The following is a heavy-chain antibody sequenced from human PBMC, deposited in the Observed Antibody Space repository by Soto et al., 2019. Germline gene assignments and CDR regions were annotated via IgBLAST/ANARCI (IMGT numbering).Heavy chain of an antibody. V-gene: IGHV3-53*01. CDR1: GFTFSSYA. Sequence: PGGSLRLSCAASGFTFSSYAMSWVRQAPGKGLEWVSVIYSGGSTYYADSVRGRFTISRDNSKNTLYLQMKSLRAEDTAVYYCARDYGDYAFLFDYWGQGTRVSVSS. J-gene: IGHJ4*02. CDR2: IYSGGST. CDR3: ARDYGDYAFLFDY. D-gene: IGHD4-17*01.